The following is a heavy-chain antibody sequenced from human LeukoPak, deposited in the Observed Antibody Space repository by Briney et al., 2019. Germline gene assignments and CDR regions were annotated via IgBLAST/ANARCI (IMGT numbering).Heavy chain of an antibody. CDR2: INPSGGST. J-gene: IGHJ6*03. CDR1: GYTFTSYY. Sequence: ASVKVSCKASGYTFTSYYMHWVRQAPGQGLEWMGIINPSGGSTSYAQKFQGRVTMTRDTSTSTVYMELSSLRSEDTAVYCCARVGIVVVAAATEDYYYYYMDVWGKGTTVTVSS. CDR3: ARVGIVVVAAATEDYYYYYMDV. V-gene: IGHV1-46*01. D-gene: IGHD2-15*01.